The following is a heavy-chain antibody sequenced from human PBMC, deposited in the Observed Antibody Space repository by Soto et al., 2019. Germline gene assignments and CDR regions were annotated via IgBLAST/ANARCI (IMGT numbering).Heavy chain of an antibody. V-gene: IGHV3-30*04. D-gene: IGHD5-18*01. CDR2: ISYDGRNK. CDR1: GFTFSSYA. Sequence: GGSLRLSCAASGFTFSSYAMHWVRQAPGKGLEWVAVISYDGRNKYYADSVKGRFTISRDNSKNTLYLQMNILRAEDTVLYYCARDPLWGTAMVLWYFDLWGRGTLVTVSS. CDR3: ARDPLWGTAMVLWYFDL. J-gene: IGHJ2*01.